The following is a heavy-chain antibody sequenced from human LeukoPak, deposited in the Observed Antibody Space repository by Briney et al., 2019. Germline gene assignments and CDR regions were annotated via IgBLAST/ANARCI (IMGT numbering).Heavy chain of an antibody. V-gene: IGHV1-8*01. Sequence: ASVKVSCKASGYTFTSYDINWVRQATGQGLEWMGWMNPNSGNTGYAQKFQGRVTMTRNTSISTAYMELSRLRSDDTAVYYCAREDYYYYGMDVWGQGTTVTVSS. CDR2: MNPNSGNT. CDR3: AREDYYYYGMDV. J-gene: IGHJ6*02. CDR1: GYTFTSYD.